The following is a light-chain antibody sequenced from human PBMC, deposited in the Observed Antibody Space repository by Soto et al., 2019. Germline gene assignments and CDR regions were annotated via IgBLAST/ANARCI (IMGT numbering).Light chain of an antibody. CDR1: QSVYNY. Sequence: DIQMTQSPSSLSGSVGDRVTITCRASQSVYNYLNWYQQKQGKAPNLLISAASSLQSGVPSRFTGSGYGTNFVLSISSLHPEDSATYYCQRSYSTPWTFGQGTTVEIK. CDR2: AAS. J-gene: IGKJ1*01. CDR3: QRSYSTPWT. V-gene: IGKV1-39*01.